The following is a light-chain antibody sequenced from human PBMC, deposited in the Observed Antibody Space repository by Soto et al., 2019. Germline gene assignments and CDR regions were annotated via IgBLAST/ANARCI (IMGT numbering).Light chain of an antibody. V-gene: IGKV3-15*01. CDR3: QQYNTWPPT. CDR2: SAS. J-gene: IGKJ1*01. Sequence: EIVMTQSPATLSASPGERATLSCRASQSVRSNLAWYQQKPGQAPRLLIYSASTRATGIPARFSGSGSGTEFTLSIGSLQSEDFAIYYCQQYNTWPPTFGQGTKVEIK. CDR1: QSVRSN.